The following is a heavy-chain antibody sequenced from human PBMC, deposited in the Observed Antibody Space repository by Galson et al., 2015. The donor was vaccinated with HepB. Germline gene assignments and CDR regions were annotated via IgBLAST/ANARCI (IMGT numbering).Heavy chain of an antibody. J-gene: IGHJ4*02. CDR3: AKDLGNYYGSGSYLDY. D-gene: IGHD3-10*01. CDR1: GFTFSSYG. V-gene: IGHV3-30*18. CDR2: ISYDGSNK. Sequence: SLRLSCAASGFTFSSYGMHWVRQAPGKGLEWVAVISYDGSNKYYADSVKGRFTISRDNSKNTLYLQMNSLRAEDTAVYYCAKDLGNYYGSGSYLDYWGQGTLVTVSS.